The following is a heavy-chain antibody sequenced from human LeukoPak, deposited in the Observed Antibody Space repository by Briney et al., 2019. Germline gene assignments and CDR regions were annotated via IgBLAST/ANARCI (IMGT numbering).Heavy chain of an antibody. Sequence: GGSLRLSCAASGFTFSSYAMHWVRQAPGKGLEWVAVISYDGSNKYYADSVKGRFTISRDNSKNTLYLQMNSLRAEDTAVYYCAREVVVPAAIKYYFDYWGQGTLVTVSS. CDR2: ISYDGSNK. D-gene: IGHD2-2*02. J-gene: IGHJ4*02. CDR3: AREVVVPAAIKYYFDY. V-gene: IGHV3-30-3*01. CDR1: GFTFSSYA.